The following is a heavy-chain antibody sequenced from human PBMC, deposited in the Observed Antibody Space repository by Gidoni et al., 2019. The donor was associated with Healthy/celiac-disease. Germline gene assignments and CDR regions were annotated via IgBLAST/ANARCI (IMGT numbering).Heavy chain of an antibody. CDR1: GFTFTSSA. Sequence: QMQLVQSGPEVKKPGTSVKVSRKASGFTFTSSAVQWVRQARGQRLEWIGWIVVGSGNTNYAQKFQERVTITRDMSTSTAYMELSSLRSEDTAVYYCAADLYGSGIVGGYWGQGTLVTVSS. J-gene: IGHJ4*02. CDR3: AADLYGSGIVGGY. D-gene: IGHD3-10*01. CDR2: IVVGSGNT. V-gene: IGHV1-58*01.